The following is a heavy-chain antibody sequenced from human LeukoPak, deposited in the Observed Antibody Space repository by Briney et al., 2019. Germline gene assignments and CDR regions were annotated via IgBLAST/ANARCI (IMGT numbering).Heavy chain of an antibody. CDR1: GFTVSSNY. D-gene: IGHD3-16*02. CDR3: ARVIIISVARWFDP. J-gene: IGHJ5*02. V-gene: IGHV3-66*01. CDR2: IYSGGST. Sequence: GESLKISCAASGFTVSSNYMSWVRQAPGKGLEWVSVIYSGGSTYYADSVKGRFTISRDNSKNTLYLQMNSLRAEDTAVYYCARVIIISVARWFDPWGQGTLVTVSS.